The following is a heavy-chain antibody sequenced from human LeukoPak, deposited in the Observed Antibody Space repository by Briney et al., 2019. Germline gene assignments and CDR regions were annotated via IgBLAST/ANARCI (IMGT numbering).Heavy chain of an antibody. V-gene: IGHV3-30*02. CDR1: GFTFSTEA. D-gene: IGHD1-7*01. CDR2: IRYDGSDK. J-gene: IGHJ4*02. CDR3: AKDHRNHGNFWYSFDY. Sequence: GGSLRLSCAASGFTFSTEAMHWVRQAPGKGLEGVTFIRYDGSDKYYADSVKGRFTISRDNSKNTLYLQMSSLRPEDTAMYYCAKDHRNHGNFWYSFDYWGQGTLVTVSS.